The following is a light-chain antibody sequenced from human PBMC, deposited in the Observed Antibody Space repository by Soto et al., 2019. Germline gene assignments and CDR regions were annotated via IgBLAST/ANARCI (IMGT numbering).Light chain of an antibody. Sequence: QSALTQPRSVSGSPGQSVTISCTGTSSDFGYYSYVFWFQQHPGKAPKLMIYDVSKRPSGVPDRFSGSKSGNTASLTISGLQAEDEADYYCCSFAGSVNLYVCVTGTKVTVL. J-gene: IGLJ1*01. CDR3: CSFAGSVNLYV. CDR1: SSDFGYYSY. V-gene: IGLV2-11*01. CDR2: DVS.